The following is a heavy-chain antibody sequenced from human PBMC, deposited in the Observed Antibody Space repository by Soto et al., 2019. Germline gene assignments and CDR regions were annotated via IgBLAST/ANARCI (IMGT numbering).Heavy chain of an antibody. V-gene: IGHV1-3*01. CDR3: ARLATYSGSYFDFDY. CDR2: INAGNGNT. D-gene: IGHD1-26*01. Sequence: ASVKVSCKASGYTFTSYAMHWVRQAPGQRLEWMGWINAGNGNTKYSQKFQGRVTITRDTSASTAYMELSSLRSEDTAVYYCARLATYSGSYFDFDYSGQGTLVTVSS. J-gene: IGHJ4*02. CDR1: GYTFTSYA.